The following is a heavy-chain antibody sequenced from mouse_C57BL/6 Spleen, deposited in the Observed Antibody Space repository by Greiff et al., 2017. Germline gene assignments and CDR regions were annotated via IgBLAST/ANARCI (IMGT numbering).Heavy chain of an antibody. CDR3: ARVDDYGNYDFDD. D-gene: IGHD2-1*01. V-gene: IGHV1-74*01. J-gene: IGHJ2*01. CDR1: GYTFTSYW. CDR2: IHPSDSDT. Sequence: VKLQQPGAELVKPGASVKVSCKASGYTFTSYWMYWVKQRPGQGLEWIGRIHPSDSDTNYNQKFKGKATLSIDKPSNTAYVQLSSLTSEDSAVYYGARVDDYGNYDFDDWGQGTTLTVSS.